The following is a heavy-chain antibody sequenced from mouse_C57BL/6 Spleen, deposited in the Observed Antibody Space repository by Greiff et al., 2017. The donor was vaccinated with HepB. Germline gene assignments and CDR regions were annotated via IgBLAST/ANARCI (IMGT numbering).Heavy chain of an antibody. CDR1: GYTFTSYW. CDR2: IDPSDSYT. Sequence: VQLQQPGAELVMPGASVKLSCKASGYTFTSYWMHWVKQRPGQGLEWIGEIDPSDSYTNYNQKFKGKSTLTVDKSSVTAYMQLSSLTSEDSSVYYCSRVSSYYFDYWGQGTTLTVSS. J-gene: IGHJ2*01. V-gene: IGHV1-69*01. CDR3: SRVSSYYFDY. D-gene: IGHD1-1*01.